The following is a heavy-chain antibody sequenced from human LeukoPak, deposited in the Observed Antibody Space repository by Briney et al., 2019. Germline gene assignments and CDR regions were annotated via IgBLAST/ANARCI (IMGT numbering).Heavy chain of an antibody. V-gene: IGHV3-23*01. J-gene: IGHJ4*02. CDR3: ARGVVATNRHHFDY. D-gene: IGHD5-12*01. CDR2: IRGDGSST. CDR1: GFTFDDYA. Sequence: GRSLRLSCAAPGFTFDDYAMHWVRQAPGKGLEWVSVIRGDGSSTYYADSMKGRFTISRDNSKNTLYLQMNSLRAEDTAVYYCARGVVATNRHHFDYWGQGTLVTVSS.